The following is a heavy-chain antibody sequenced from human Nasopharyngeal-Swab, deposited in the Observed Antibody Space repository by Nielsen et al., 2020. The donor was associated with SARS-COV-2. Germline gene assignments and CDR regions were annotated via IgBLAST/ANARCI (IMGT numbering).Heavy chain of an antibody. V-gene: IGHV3-21*01. CDR3: ARGYCSGGSCPLDH. D-gene: IGHD2-15*01. Sequence: VRQAPGKGLELVSSISSSSSYIYYADSVKGRLTISRDNAKNSLYLQMNSLRVEDTAIYYCARGYCSGGSCPLDHWGQGTLATVSS. J-gene: IGHJ4*02. CDR2: ISSSSSYI.